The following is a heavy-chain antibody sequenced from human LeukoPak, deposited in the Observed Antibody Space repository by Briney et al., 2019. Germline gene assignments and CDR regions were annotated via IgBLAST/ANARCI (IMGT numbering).Heavy chain of an antibody. D-gene: IGHD6-13*01. V-gene: IGHV3-23*01. CDR3: AKASAAVGGPTTD. CDR2: ISGSGGIT. J-gene: IGHJ4*02. Sequence: GVSLRLSCAASGFTFSSDTMSWVRQAPGKGKEWVSLISGSGGITYYADSVKGRFTNSRDNSKNTLYLQMDSLRAEDTAVYYCAKASAAVGGPTTDWGQGTLVTVSS. CDR1: GFTFSSDT.